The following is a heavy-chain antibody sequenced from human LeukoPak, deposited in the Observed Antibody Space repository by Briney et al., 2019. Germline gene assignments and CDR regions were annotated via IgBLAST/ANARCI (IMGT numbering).Heavy chain of an antibody. CDR3: AGGTTSRRGFDP. CDR1: AGSISSDY. Sequence: PSETLSLTCTVSAGSISSDYWSWIRQPARKGLEWIGRIYTTGATNTHPSPTSRVTLSVDTPKNHFSLKLPSVTPAATAMYICAGGTTSRRGFDPWGQGTLVTVSS. CDR2: IYTTGAT. J-gene: IGHJ5*02. V-gene: IGHV4-4*07. D-gene: IGHD2-2*01.